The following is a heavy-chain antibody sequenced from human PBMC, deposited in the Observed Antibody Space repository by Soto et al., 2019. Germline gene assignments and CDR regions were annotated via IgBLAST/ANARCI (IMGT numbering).Heavy chain of an antibody. Sequence: EVQLVESGGGLVKPGGSLRLSCAASGFTFSSYSMNWVRQAPGKGLEWVSAISSSSSYIYYADSVKGRFTISRDNAKNSRYLQMNSLRAEDTAVYYCARDRVGATVDYYYYYGMDVWGQGTTVTVSS. V-gene: IGHV3-21*01. D-gene: IGHD4-17*01. CDR2: ISSSSSYI. CDR3: ARDRVGATVDYYYYYGMDV. CDR1: GFTFSSYS. J-gene: IGHJ6*02.